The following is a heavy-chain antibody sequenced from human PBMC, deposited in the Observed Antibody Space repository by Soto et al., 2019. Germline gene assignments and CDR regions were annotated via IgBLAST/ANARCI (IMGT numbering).Heavy chain of an antibody. Sequence: SETLSLTCTVSSDSISNYYCSWFRQPPGKGLEWIGYMHYNGYTSYNPSLRSRVTISVDTSKNQFSLKLASVTVADTALYYCARHGAPQWLVRATANWFDPWGQGTLVTVSS. V-gene: IGHV4-59*08. CDR2: MHYNGYT. CDR1: SDSISNYY. D-gene: IGHD6-19*01. CDR3: ARHGAPQWLVRATANWFDP. J-gene: IGHJ5*02.